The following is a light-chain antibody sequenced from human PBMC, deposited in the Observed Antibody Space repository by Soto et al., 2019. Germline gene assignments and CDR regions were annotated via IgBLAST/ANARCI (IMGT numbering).Light chain of an antibody. CDR3: QQTYSAPPT. Sequence: DIQMTQSPSSLSARVGDRVTITCRASQIISTYLNWYQQRAGLAPRLLIYAASSLQSGVPPRFSGSGSGTDFTLTISSLQPEDFATYFCQQTYSAPPTFGQGTKVDIK. V-gene: IGKV1-39*01. CDR1: QIISTY. J-gene: IGKJ1*01. CDR2: AAS.